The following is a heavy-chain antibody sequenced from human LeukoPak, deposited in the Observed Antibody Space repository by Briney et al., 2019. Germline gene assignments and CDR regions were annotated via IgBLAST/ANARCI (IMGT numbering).Heavy chain of an antibody. CDR3: AKKGRDPRDACDI. J-gene: IGHJ3*02. Sequence: GGSLRLPCAASGLTFSNYAMTWVRQAPGKGLEWVSDINGRGDNTYYADSVQGRFTISRDNSKNTLYLQMDSLRAEDTAVYYCAKKGRDPRDACDIWGQGTMVTVSS. CDR2: INGRGDNT. CDR1: GLTFSNYA. V-gene: IGHV3-23*01. D-gene: IGHD2-21*01.